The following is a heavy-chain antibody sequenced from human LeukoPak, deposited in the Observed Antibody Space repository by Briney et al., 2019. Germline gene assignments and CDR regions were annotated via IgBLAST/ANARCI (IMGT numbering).Heavy chain of an antibody. Sequence: GGSLRLSCAASGFTFSSYAMSWVRQAPGKGLEWVSAISGSGGSTYYADSVKGRFTISRDNSKNTLYLQMNSLRAEDTAVYYCVKDAVYRRDYYDSSGYFDYWGQGTLVTVSS. V-gene: IGHV3-23*01. CDR2: ISGSGGST. CDR1: GFTFSSYA. J-gene: IGHJ4*02. CDR3: VKDAVYRRDYYDSSGYFDY. D-gene: IGHD3-22*01.